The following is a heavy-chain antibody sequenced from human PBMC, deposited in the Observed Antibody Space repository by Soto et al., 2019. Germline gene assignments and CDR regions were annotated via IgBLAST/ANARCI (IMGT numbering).Heavy chain of an antibody. D-gene: IGHD3-10*01. Sequence: SETLSLTCAVYGGSFSGYYWSWIRQPPGKGLEWIGEINHSGSTNYNPSLKSRVTISVDTSKNQFSLKLSSVTAADTAVYYCARGYPPRLLWFGELLPLSNWFDPWGQGTLVTVS. V-gene: IGHV4-34*01. CDR1: GGSFSGYY. J-gene: IGHJ5*02. CDR2: INHSGST. CDR3: ARGYPPRLLWFGELLPLSNWFDP.